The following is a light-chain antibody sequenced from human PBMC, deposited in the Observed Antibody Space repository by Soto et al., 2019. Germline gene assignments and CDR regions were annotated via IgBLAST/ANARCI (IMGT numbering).Light chain of an antibody. V-gene: IGLV2-14*01. CDR3: SSYTTRTTLDV. Sequence: QSVLTQPASVSVSPGQSITISCTGTSSDVGSYNYVSWYQLHPGKAPKLMIYEVSNRPSGVSNRFSGSKSGDTASLTISGLQAEDEADYFCSSYTTRTTLDVFGTGTKATVL. CDR2: EVS. J-gene: IGLJ1*01. CDR1: SSDVGSYNY.